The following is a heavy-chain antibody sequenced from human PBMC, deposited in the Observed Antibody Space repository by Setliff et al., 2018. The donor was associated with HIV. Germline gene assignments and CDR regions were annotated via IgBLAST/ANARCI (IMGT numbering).Heavy chain of an antibody. Sequence: PGGSLRLSCAASGFTFRNYGMHWVRQAPGKGLEWVAIIWYDGSNKYYTDSGKGRFTISRDNSKNTLYLQMNSLRAEDTAVYYCAKDQGGKLWDYYYCMDVWGKGTTVTVSS. D-gene: IGHD5-18*01. V-gene: IGHV3-33*06. CDR2: IWYDGSNK. CDR1: GFTFRNYG. CDR3: AKDQGGKLWDYYYCMDV. J-gene: IGHJ6*03.